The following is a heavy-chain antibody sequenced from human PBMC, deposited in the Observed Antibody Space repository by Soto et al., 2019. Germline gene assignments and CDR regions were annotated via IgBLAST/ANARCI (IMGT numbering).Heavy chain of an antibody. Sequence: GGSLRLSCAASGFTFSSYAMSWVRQAPGKGLEWVSAISGSGGSTYYADSVKGRFTISRDNSKNTLYLQMNSLRAEDTAVYYCAKDVRLELYGRLNYWGKGTLVTVSS. J-gene: IGHJ4*02. CDR3: AKDVRLELYGRLNY. CDR1: GFTFSSYA. CDR2: ISGSGGST. D-gene: IGHD1-7*01. V-gene: IGHV3-23*01.